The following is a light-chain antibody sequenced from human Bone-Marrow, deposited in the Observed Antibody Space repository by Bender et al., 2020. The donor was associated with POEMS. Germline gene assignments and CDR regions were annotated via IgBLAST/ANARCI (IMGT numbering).Light chain of an antibody. CDR3: AAWDDSLSTWV. J-gene: IGLJ3*02. V-gene: IGLV2-14*02. Sequence: QSALTQPASVSGSPGQSITISCTGTSSDVGSYNLVSWYQHHPGKAPKLMIYEVTNRPSGVSNRFSGSKSGTSASLSISGLRSEDEADYYCAAWDDSLSTWVFGGGTKLTVL. CDR1: SSDVGSYNL. CDR2: EVT.